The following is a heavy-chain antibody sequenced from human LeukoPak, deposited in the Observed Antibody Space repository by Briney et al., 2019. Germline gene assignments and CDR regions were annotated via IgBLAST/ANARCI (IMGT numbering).Heavy chain of an antibody. CDR3: AILPGGIGDPDYYYDSSEESG. CDR1: GYSISSGYY. D-gene: IGHD3-22*01. V-gene: IGHV4-38-2*02. Sequence: SETLSLTCTVSGYSISSGYYWGWIRQPPGKGLEWIGSIYHSGSTNYNPSLKSRVTISVDKSKNQFSLKLSSVTAADTAVYYCAILPGGIGDPDYYYDSSEESGWGQGTLVTVSS. CDR2: IYHSGST. J-gene: IGHJ4*02.